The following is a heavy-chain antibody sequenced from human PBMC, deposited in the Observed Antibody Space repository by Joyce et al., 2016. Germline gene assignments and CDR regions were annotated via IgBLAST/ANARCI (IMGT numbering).Heavy chain of an antibody. CDR1: GDTFRNYV. V-gene: IGHV1-69*01. J-gene: IGHJ4*02. Sequence: QVQLVQSGAEVKKPASSVKVSCKASGDTFRNYVFSWVRQAPGQGLEWMGGIIPSLGTVNYAQKFQGRVTMTADESTSTTYMDLSSLRSEDTAVYYCASTYYYDSSGYYSLDYWGQGTLVTVSS. CDR2: IIPSLGTV. D-gene: IGHD3-22*01. CDR3: ASTYYYDSSGYYSLDY.